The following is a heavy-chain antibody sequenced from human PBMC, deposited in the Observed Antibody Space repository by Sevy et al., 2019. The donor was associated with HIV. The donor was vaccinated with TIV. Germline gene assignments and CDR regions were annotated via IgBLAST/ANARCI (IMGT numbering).Heavy chain of an antibody. CDR1: GDSINTYY. D-gene: IGHD2-2*02. Sequence: SENLSLTCTVSGDSINTYYWSWIRQPPGKGLEWIGYVSHSGNTNYNPSLKSRVSMSVDTSTNQYSLKVKSVTAADTAVYYCARLRRDLVVVPGATPGCYFDSWGQGTLVTVSS. CDR2: VSHSGNT. V-gene: IGHV4-59*08. CDR3: ARLRRDLVVVPGATPGCYFDS. J-gene: IGHJ4*02.